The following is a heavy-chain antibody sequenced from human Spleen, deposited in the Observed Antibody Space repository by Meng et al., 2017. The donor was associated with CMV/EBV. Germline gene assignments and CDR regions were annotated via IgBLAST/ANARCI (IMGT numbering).Heavy chain of an antibody. Sequence: SCDASGFTFRCFDMCWVRQAPGKGLEWVALISHDGNIKSYADSVKGRFTVSRDNSKNILLVQMNSLRVEDTATYYCARDPEQLRYLDYWGQGTLVTVSS. D-gene: IGHD1/OR15-1a*01. J-gene: IGHJ4*02. CDR1: GFTFRCFD. V-gene: IGHV3-30*04. CDR2: ISHDGNIK. CDR3: ARDPEQLRYLDY.